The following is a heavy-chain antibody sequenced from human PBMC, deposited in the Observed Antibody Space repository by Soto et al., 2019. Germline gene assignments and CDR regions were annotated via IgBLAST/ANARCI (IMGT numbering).Heavy chain of an antibody. Sequence: GGSLRLSCAASGFTFSSYAMSWVRQAPGKGLEWVSAISGSGGSTYYADSVKGRFTISRDNSKNTLYLQMNSLRAEDTAVYYCANTDSSGYKPEIDYWGQGTLVTVSS. J-gene: IGHJ4*02. CDR2: ISGSGGST. CDR1: GFTFSSYA. CDR3: ANTDSSGYKPEIDY. D-gene: IGHD3-22*01. V-gene: IGHV3-23*01.